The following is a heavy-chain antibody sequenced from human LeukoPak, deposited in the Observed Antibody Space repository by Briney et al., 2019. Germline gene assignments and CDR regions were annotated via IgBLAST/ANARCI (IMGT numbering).Heavy chain of an antibody. V-gene: IGHV1-69*04. CDR1: GATFSSYA. CDR2: IIPILGIA. J-gene: IGHJ4*02. CDR3: AAMGYDSSGYYSFDY. Sequence: SVKVSCKASGATFSSYAISWVRQAPGQGLEWMGRIIPILGIANYAQKFQGRVTITADKSTSTAYMELSSLRSEDTAVYYCAAMGYDSSGYYSFDYWGQGTLVTVSS. D-gene: IGHD3-22*01.